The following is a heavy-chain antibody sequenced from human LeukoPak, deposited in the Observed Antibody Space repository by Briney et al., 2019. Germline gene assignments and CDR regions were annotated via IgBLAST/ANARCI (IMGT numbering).Heavy chain of an antibody. CDR2: IIPIFGTT. CDR1: GGTLSRYA. CDR3: ARAVGYFDWSIDY. V-gene: IGHV1-69*13. J-gene: IGHJ4*02. D-gene: IGHD3-9*01. Sequence: GASVKVSCKASGGTLSRYAISWVRQAPGQGPEWMGGIIPIFGTTNYAQKFQGRVTITADESTSTAYMELSSLRSEDTAVYYCARAVGYFDWSIDYWGQGTLVTVSS.